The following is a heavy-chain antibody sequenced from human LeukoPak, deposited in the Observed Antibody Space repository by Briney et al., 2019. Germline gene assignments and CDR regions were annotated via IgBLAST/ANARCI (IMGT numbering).Heavy chain of an antibody. Sequence: ASVKVSCKVSGYTLTELSMHWVRQAPGKGLEWMGGFDPEDGETIYAQKFQGRVTMTEDTSTDTAYMELSSLRSEDTAVYYCATAADNDGPGGYYYYMDVWGKGTTVTVSS. CDR2: FDPEDGET. CDR1: GYTLTELS. V-gene: IGHV1-24*01. CDR3: ATAADNDGPGGYYYYMDV. J-gene: IGHJ6*03. D-gene: IGHD3-16*01.